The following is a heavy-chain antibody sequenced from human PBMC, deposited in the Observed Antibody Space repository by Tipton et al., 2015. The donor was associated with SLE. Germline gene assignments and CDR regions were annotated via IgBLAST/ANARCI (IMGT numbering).Heavy chain of an antibody. CDR3: ARGFQQGFDY. V-gene: IGHV3-53*01. J-gene: IGHJ4*02. CDR2: IYGGSAI. CDR1: GFNVRSNY. Sequence: SLRLSCAAYGFNVRSNYIAWVRQAPGKGLEWVSVIYGGSAIYYADSVKGRFTISRDNSRDTVYLQMDSLRAEDTAVYYCARGFQQGFDYWGQGTLVTVSS. D-gene: IGHD6-13*01.